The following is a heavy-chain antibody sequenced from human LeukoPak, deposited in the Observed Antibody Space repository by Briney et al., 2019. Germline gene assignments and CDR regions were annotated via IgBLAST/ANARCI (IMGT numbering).Heavy chain of an antibody. Sequence: PSETLSLTCTVSGGSISSYYWSWIRQPPGKGLEWIGYIYYSGSTNYNPSLKSRVTISVDTSKNQFSLKLSSVTAADTAVYYCVRQVVRGPWRGYYFDYWGQGTLVTVSS. CDR3: VRQVVRGPWRGYYFDY. CDR2: IYYSGST. D-gene: IGHD3-10*01. J-gene: IGHJ4*02. CDR1: GGSISSYY. V-gene: IGHV4-59*08.